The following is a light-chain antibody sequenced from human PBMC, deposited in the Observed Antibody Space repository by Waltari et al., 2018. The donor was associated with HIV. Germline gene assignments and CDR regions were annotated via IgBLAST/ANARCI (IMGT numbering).Light chain of an antibody. Sequence: QSALTQPASVSGAPGQSVPVSCTGTSSDGGTYDLVSWYQHHPGKAPKLIIHDVTKRPSGVSSRFSGSKSGNTASLTISGLQAEDESLYYCCAFSGGRISWVFGGGTRVTVL. CDR1: SSDGGTYDL. V-gene: IGLV2-23*02. CDR3: CAFSGGRISWV. J-gene: IGLJ3*02. CDR2: DVT.